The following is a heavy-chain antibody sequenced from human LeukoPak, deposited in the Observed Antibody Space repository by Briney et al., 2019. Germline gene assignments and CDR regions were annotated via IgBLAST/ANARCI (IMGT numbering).Heavy chain of an antibody. CDR2: IDHSGSA. CDR1: AGSFSGYH. D-gene: IGHD2-2*01. V-gene: IGHV4-34*01. J-gene: IGHJ5*02. Sequence: SETLSLTCVVYAGSFSGYHWTWIRLRPGKGLDWIGDIDHSGSAHYNPSLKSRVTISVDTSNKQFSLNLHSVTAADTAVYYCARGFPSASRWFDPWGQGTLVTVSS. CDR3: ARGFPSASRWFDP.